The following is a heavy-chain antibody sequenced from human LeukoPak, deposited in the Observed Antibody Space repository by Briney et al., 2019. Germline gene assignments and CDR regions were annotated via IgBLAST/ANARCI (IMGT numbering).Heavy chain of an antibody. J-gene: IGHJ4*02. CDR2: ISSSGSTI. D-gene: IGHD1-26*01. CDR1: GFTFRSYA. V-gene: IGHV3-11*01. CDR3: AKGDTTWELPHDY. Sequence: GGSLRLSCEASGFTFRSYAMSWLRQAPGKGLEWASYISSSGSTIYYADSVKGRFTISRDNAKNSLYLQMNSLRAEDTAVYYCAKGDTTWELPHDYWGQGTLVTVSS.